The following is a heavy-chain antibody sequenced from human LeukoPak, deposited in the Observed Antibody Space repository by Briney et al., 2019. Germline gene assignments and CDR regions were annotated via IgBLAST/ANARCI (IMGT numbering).Heavy chain of an antibody. D-gene: IGHD5-18*01. V-gene: IGHV1-69*05. J-gene: IGHJ4*02. CDR2: IIPIFGTA. Sequence: SVKVSCKASGGTFSSHAISWVRQAPGQGLEWVGGIIPIFGTANYAQKFQGRVTITTDESTSTAYMELSSLRSEDTAVYYCARGPGYSYGYGVRDYWGQGTLVTVSS. CDR1: GGTFSSHA. CDR3: ARGPGYSYGYGVRDY.